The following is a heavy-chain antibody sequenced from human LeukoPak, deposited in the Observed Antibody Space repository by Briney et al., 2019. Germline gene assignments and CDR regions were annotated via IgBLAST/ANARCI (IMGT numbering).Heavy chain of an antibody. V-gene: IGHV1-18*01. J-gene: IGHJ4*02. CDR2: ISAYNGNT. D-gene: IGHD3-10*01. CDR1: GYTFTSYG. CDR3: ARKDYGSGSYYYFDY. Sequence: ASVKVSCKASGYTFTSYGISWVRQAPGQGLEWMGWISAYNGNTNYAQKLQGRVTMTTDTSTSTAYMELRSLGSDDTAVYYCARKDYGSGSYYYFDYWGQGTLVTVPS.